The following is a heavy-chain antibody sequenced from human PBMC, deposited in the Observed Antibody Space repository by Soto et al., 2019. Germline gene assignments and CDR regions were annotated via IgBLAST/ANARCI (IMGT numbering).Heavy chain of an antibody. Sequence: QVQLQQWGAGLLKPSETLSLTCAVYGGSFSGYYWSWIRQPPGKGLEWIGEINHSGSTNYNPSLKSRVTISVDTSKNQFSLKLSSVTAADTAVYYWARGPIAAGPNPLHYWGQGTLVTVSS. J-gene: IGHJ4*02. CDR2: INHSGST. D-gene: IGHD6-13*01. CDR3: ARGPIAAGPNPLHY. V-gene: IGHV4-34*01. CDR1: GGSFSGYY.